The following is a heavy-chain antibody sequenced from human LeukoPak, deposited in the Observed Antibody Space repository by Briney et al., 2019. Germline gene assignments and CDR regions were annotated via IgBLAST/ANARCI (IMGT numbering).Heavy chain of an antibody. CDR3: ARRAVAGG. D-gene: IGHD6-19*01. J-gene: IGHJ4*02. V-gene: IGHV1-8*02. CDR2: MNPNSGNT. Sequence: GASVKVSCKASGYTFTGYYMHWVRQAPGQGLEWMGWMNPNSGNTGYAQKFQGRVTMTRNTSISTAYMELSSLRSEDTAVYYCARRAVAGGWGQGTLVTVSS. CDR1: GYTFTGYY.